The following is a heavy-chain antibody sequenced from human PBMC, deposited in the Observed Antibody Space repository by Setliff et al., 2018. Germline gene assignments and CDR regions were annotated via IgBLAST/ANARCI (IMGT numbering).Heavy chain of an antibody. J-gene: IGHJ4*02. CDR2: INWNGGSI. Sequence: RSGGSLRLSCAASGFTFDDYAMTWVRQAPGKGLEWVSGINWNGGSIGYADSVKGRFTISRDNSRNTLYLQMNSLRAEDTAVYYCARAPFSSGWYGGWEYYFDYWGQGTQVTVSS. D-gene: IGHD6-19*01. CDR3: ARAPFSSGWYGGWEYYFDY. V-gene: IGHV3-20*04. CDR1: GFTFDDYA.